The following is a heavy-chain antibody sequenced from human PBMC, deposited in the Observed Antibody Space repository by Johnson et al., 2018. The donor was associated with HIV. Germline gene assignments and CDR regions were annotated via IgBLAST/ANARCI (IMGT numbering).Heavy chain of an antibody. V-gene: IGHV3-11*01. D-gene: IGHD5-24*01. CDR2: IRRSGSTI. Sequence: QVQLVESGGGLVKPGGSLRLSCAASGFTFSDDYMSWIRQAPGKGLEWVSYIRRSGSTITYADSVKGRFTISRDNTKNSLYLQMNSPRAVDTAFDYCARERGGQRWQQFLDGFDTWGQGTMGTVSS. CDR1: GFTFSDDY. J-gene: IGHJ3*02. CDR3: ARERGGQRWQQFLDGFDT.